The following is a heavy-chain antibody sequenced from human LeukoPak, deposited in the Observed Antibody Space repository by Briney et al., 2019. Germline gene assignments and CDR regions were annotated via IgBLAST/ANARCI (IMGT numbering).Heavy chain of an antibody. V-gene: IGHV1-46*01. CDR3: AKLAASETGEGS. CDR1: GYTFTSNH. J-gene: IGHJ5*02. D-gene: IGHD6-13*01. CDR2: INPSGDST. Sequence: ASVKVSCKASGYTFTSNHIHCVRQAPGQGLEWMGVINPSGDSTSYAQKFQGRVTMTRDTSTSTVCMELGSLRSEDTAIYYCAKLAASETGEGSWGQGTLVTVSS.